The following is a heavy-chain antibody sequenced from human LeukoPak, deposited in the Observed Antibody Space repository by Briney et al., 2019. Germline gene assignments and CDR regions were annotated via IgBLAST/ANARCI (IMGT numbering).Heavy chain of an antibody. J-gene: IGHJ3*02. V-gene: IGHV3-9*01. CDR3: AKGSVVVVAATAFDI. CDR1: GFTFDDYA. D-gene: IGHD2-15*01. Sequence: GRSLRLSCAASGFTFDDYAMHWVRQAPGKGLEWVSGISWNSGSIGYADSVKGRFTISRDNAKNSLYLQMNSLRAEDTALYYCAKGSVVVVAATAFDIWGQGTMVTVSS. CDR2: ISWNSGSI.